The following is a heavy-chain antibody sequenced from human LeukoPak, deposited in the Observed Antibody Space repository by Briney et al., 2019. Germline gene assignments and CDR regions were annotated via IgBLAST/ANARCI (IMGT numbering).Heavy chain of an antibody. Sequence: ASVKVSCKASGYSFSHYGISWVRQAPGQGLEWMGWISGYNHNTKYAQKFQDRVTLTTDTSTSTAHMELRSLTSDDAAVYDNMNCPGGNMDVWGEGTTVTVSS. D-gene: IGHD3-16*01. V-gene: IGHV1-18*01. CDR1: GYSFSHYG. CDR2: ISGYNHNT. CDR3: MNCPGGNMDV. J-gene: IGHJ6*03.